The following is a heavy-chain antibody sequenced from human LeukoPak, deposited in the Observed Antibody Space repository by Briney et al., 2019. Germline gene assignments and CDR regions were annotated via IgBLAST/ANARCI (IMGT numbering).Heavy chain of an antibody. D-gene: IGHD2-15*01. J-gene: IGHJ4*02. CDR1: GFARSNARRG. V-gene: IGHV2-26*01. Sequence: ESGPTLVNPPETLTLTCTVSGFARSNARRGVGWIRQPPGKALEWLSHIFSNDEKSYSTSLKSRLTISKDTSQSQVVLTMTNMDPVDTATYYCARITGYCSGGSCRYFDYWGQGTLVTVSS. CDR2: IFSNDEK. CDR3: ARITGYCSGGSCRYFDY.